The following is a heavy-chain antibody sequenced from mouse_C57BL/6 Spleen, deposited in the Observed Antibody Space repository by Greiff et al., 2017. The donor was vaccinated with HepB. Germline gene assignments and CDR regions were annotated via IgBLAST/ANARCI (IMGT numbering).Heavy chain of an antibody. Sequence: QVQLQQPGAELVMPGASVKLSCKASGYTFTSYWMHWVKQRPGQGLEWIGEIDPSDSYTNYNQKFKGKSTLTVDKSSSTAYMQLSSLTSEDSAVYYCASSHGYYDAMDYWGQGTSVTVSP. CDR1: GYTFTSYW. V-gene: IGHV1-69*01. CDR3: ASSHGYYDAMDY. J-gene: IGHJ4*01. D-gene: IGHD2-2*01. CDR2: IDPSDSYT.